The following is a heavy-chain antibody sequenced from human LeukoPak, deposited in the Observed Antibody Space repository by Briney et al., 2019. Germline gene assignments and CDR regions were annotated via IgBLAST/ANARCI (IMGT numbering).Heavy chain of an antibody. Sequence: SETLSLTCTVSGGSISSYYWSWIRQPPGKGLEWIGYIYYSGGTNYNPSLKSRVTISVDTSKNQFSLKLSSVTAADTAVYYCARDYYYGMDVWGKGTTVTVSS. CDR2: IYYSGGT. CDR3: ARDYYYGMDV. J-gene: IGHJ6*04. CDR1: GGSISSYY. V-gene: IGHV4-59*01.